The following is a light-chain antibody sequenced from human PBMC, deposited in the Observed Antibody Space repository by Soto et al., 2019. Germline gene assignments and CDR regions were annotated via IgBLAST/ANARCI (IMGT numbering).Light chain of an antibody. Sequence: DIVMTQSPDSLAVSLGERATINCKSSQSVLYSSNNKNYLAWYQQKPGQPPKLLIYWASTRESGVPDRFCGSGSWTDFTLTISSLQAEDVAVYYCQQYYSTPWTFGQGTKVEIK. J-gene: IGKJ1*01. CDR2: WAS. V-gene: IGKV4-1*01. CDR1: QSVLYSSNNKNY. CDR3: QQYYSTPWT.